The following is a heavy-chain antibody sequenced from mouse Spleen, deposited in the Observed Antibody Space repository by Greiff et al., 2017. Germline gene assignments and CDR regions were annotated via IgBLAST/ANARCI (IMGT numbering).Heavy chain of an antibody. CDR3: ARKGIYRYDYFDY. J-gene: IGHJ2*01. CDR2: INPGSGGT. D-gene: IGHD2-14*01. CDR1: GYAFTNYL. Sequence: QVQLQQSGAELVRPGTSVKVSCKASGYAFTNYLIEWVKQRPGQGLEWIGVINPGSGGTNYNEKFKGKATLTADKSSSTAYMQLSSLTSDDSAVYFCARKGIYRYDYFDYWGQGTTLTVSS. V-gene: IGHV1-54*01.